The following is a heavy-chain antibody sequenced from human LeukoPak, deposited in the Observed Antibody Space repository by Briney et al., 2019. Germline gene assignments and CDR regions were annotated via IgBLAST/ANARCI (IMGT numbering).Heavy chain of an antibody. CDR3: ARVDSSSRSLNY. J-gene: IGHJ4*02. V-gene: IGHV3-48*03. CDR1: GFTFSSYE. Sequence: PGGSLRLSCVASGFTFSSYEMIWVRQAPGKGLGWVSYISSSGSTIYYADSVKGRFTISRDNVKYSTYLQMNTLRAEDTAIYYCARVDSSSRSLNYWGQGTLVTVSS. CDR2: ISSSGSTI. D-gene: IGHD6-13*01.